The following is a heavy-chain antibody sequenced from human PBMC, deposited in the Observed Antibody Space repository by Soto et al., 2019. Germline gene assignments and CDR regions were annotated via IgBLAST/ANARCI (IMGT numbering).Heavy chain of an antibody. Sequence: QVQLQESGPGLVKPSETLSLTCTVSGGSISSYYWSWIRQPPGKGLEWIGYIYYSGSTNYNPSLKSRVTISVDTSKNQFSLKLSSVTVADTAVYYCATGGADFDYWGQGTLVTVSS. V-gene: IGHV4-59*08. CDR1: GGSISSYY. CDR2: IYYSGST. CDR3: ATGGADFDY. D-gene: IGHD1-26*01. J-gene: IGHJ4*02.